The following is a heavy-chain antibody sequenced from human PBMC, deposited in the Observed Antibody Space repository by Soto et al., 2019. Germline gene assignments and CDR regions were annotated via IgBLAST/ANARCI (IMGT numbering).Heavy chain of an antibody. CDR1: GYSFTSYW. CDR3: ARPPYSGSYYYFDH. J-gene: IGHJ4*02. CDR2: IYPSDSDT. V-gene: IGHV5-51*01. D-gene: IGHD1-26*01. Sequence: GESLKISCKGSGYSFTSYWIGWVRQMPGKGLEWMGIIYPSDSDTKYSPSFQGQVTISADKSINTAYLQWSSLKASDTAMYYCARPPYSGSYYYFDHWGQGTLVTVSS.